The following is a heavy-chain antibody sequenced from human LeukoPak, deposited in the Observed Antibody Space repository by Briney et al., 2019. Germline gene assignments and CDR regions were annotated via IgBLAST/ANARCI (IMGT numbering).Heavy chain of an antibody. J-gene: IGHJ4*02. CDR2: ISSDESST. Sequence: PGGSLRLSCAASGFTFSSYWMHWVRQHPGKGLVWVSRISSDESSTSYADSVKGRFTIYRHNDKNTLYLQMNSLRAEDTALYYCARGGHHYHSSGYYGGTNFDYWGQGTLVSVSS. D-gene: IGHD3-22*01. V-gene: IGHV3-74*01. CDR3: ARGGHHYHSSGYYGGTNFDY. CDR1: GFTFSSYW.